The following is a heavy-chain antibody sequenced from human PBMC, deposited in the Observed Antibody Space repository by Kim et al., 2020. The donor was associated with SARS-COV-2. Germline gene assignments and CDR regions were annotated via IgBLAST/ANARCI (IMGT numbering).Heavy chain of an antibody. CDR3: ARGHSSSWLKYYYYMDV. J-gene: IGHJ6*03. CDR2: IYYSGST. V-gene: IGHV4-39*01. CDR1: GGSISSSSYY. Sequence: SETLSLTCTVSGGSISSSSYYWGWIRQPPGKGLEWIGSIYYSGSTYYNPSLKSRVTISVDTSKNQFSLKLSSVTAADTAVYYCARGHSSSWLKYYYYMDVWGKGTTVTVSS. D-gene: IGHD6-13*01.